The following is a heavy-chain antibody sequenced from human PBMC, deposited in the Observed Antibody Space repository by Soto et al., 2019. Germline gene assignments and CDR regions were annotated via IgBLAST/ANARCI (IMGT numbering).Heavy chain of an antibody. V-gene: IGHV3-21*01. CDR1: S. CDR2: ISSGSSDT. Sequence: SMNWVRQVPGKGLEWVASISSGSSDTWYADSVKGRFIISRDNAQNSLFLQMNTLRPEDTDMYYCARVAYWGPGTHGTGSS. CDR3: ARVAY. J-gene: IGHJ4*02.